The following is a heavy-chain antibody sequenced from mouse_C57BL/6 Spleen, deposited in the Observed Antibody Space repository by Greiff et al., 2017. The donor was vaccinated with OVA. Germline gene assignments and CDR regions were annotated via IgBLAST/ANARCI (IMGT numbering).Heavy chain of an antibody. D-gene: IGHD1-1*01. CDR1: GYTFTDHT. V-gene: IGHV1-78*01. CDR2: IYPSDGST. CDR3: AATVVPYYYAMDY. J-gene: IGHJ4*01. Sequence: QVQLQQSDAELVKPGASVKISCKVSGYTFTDHTIHWMKQRPEQGLEWIGYIYPSDGSTKYNEKFKGKATLTADKSSSTAYMQLNSLTSEDSAVYFCAATVVPYYYAMDYWGQGTSVTVSS.